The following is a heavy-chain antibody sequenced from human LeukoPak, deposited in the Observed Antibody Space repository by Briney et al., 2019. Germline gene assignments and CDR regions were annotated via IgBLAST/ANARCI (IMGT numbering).Heavy chain of an antibody. V-gene: IGHV1-46*01. D-gene: IGHD6-13*01. J-gene: IGHJ4*02. CDR2: INPSGGST. CDR1: GYTFTSYY. Sequence: ASVKVSCKASGYTFTSYYMHWVRHTPGQGLEWMGIINPSGGSTSYAQKFQGRVTMTRDTSTSTVYMELSSRRSEDTAVYYCARDGLPSIAARAPGDYWGQGTLVTVSS. CDR3: ARDGLPSIAARAPGDY.